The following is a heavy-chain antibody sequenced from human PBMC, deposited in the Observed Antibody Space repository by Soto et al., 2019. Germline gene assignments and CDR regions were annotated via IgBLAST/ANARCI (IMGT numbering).Heavy chain of an antibody. CDR1: GFTFSSYW. Sequence: GGSLRLSCAASGFTFSSYWMHWVRQAPGKGLVWVSRINSDGSSTSYADSVKGRFTISRDNAKNTLYLQMNSLRAEDTAVYYCARGGNWGSDAFDIWGQGTMVTVSS. D-gene: IGHD3-16*01. J-gene: IGHJ3*02. CDR2: INSDGSST. V-gene: IGHV3-74*01. CDR3: ARGGNWGSDAFDI.